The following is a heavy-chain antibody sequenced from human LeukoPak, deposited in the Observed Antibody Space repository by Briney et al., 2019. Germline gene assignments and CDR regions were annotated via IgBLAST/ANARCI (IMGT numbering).Heavy chain of an antibody. D-gene: IGHD6-13*01. CDR2: ISSSSGGTI. Sequence: PGGSLRLSCAASGFTFSDYYMSWIRQAPGRGLEWISYISSSSGGTIYYTDSVKGRFTISRDNAKNSLYLQMNSLRADDTAVYYCARAYSSSWYFNWFDPWGQGTLVTVSS. CDR1: GFTFSDYY. J-gene: IGHJ5*02. V-gene: IGHV3-11*01. CDR3: ARAYSSSWYFNWFDP.